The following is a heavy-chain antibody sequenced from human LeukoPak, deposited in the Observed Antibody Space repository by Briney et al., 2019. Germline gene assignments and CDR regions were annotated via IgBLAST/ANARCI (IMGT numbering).Heavy chain of an antibody. CDR2: IIPIFGTA. CDR3: ARETYRGGAFDI. CDR1: GGTFSSYA. Sequence: SVKVSCKASGGTFSSYAISWVRQAPGQGLGWMGGIIPIFGTANYAQKFQGRVTITTDESTSTAYMELSSLRPEDTAAYYCARETYRGGAFDIWGQGTMVTVCS. J-gene: IGHJ3*02. V-gene: IGHV1-69*05. D-gene: IGHD1-14*01.